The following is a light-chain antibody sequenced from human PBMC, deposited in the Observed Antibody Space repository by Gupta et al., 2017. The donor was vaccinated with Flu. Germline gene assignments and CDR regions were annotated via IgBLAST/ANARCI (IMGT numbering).Light chain of an antibody. CDR2: RAS. J-gene: IGKJ2*03. V-gene: IGKV1-39*01. Sequence: DIQMTQSPSSLAAFVGDRVTISCRASQTISTFLNWYQHKPGEPPKLLIFRASSLESGVPSRVSGSGSGTDFTLTIDQLQPEDFATYYCQQSYSKPYSFGQGTRLEI. CDR3: QQSYSKPYS. CDR1: QTISTF.